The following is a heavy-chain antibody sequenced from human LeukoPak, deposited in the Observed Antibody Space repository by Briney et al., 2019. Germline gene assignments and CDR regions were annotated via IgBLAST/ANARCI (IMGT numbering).Heavy chain of an antibody. J-gene: IGHJ4*02. CDR3: ARGPYSSGSYY. Sequence: PSQTPSLTCTVSGGSISSGDYYWSWIRQPPGKGLEWIGYIYYSGTTYYNPSLKSRVTISVDTPKNQFSLKLTSVTAADTAVYFCARGPYSSGSYYWGQGTLVTVSS. D-gene: IGHD3-10*01. CDR2: IYYSGTT. CDR1: GGSISSGDYY. V-gene: IGHV4-30-4*01.